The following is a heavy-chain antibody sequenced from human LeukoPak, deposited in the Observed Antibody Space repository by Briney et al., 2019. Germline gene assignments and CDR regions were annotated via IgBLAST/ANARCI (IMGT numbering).Heavy chain of an antibody. V-gene: IGHV4-61*01. Sequence: SETLSLTCTVSGGSVSSGSFQWSWIRQPPGKGLEWIGFIYNSGSTEYNPSLMSRVTMSLDTSKSQFSLKLSSVTAAETAVYYCARGSGIEAFDYWGQGTLVTVSS. CDR2: IYNSGST. CDR3: ARGSGIEAFDY. CDR1: GGSVSSGSFQ. D-gene: IGHD2-15*01. J-gene: IGHJ4*02.